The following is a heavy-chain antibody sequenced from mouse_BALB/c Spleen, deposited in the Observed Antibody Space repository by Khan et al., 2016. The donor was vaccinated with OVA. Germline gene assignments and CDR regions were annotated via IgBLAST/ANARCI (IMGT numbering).Heavy chain of an antibody. Sequence: IQLVQSGPDLVKPGASVKISCKASGYSFTLYYMSWVKQSHGKSLEWIGRVNPNTDNINYNQEFKGKAILTVDTSSNTAYMELRSLTSEDSAVYFCARGYDFIASWGQGTLVTVAA. CDR2: VNPNTDNI. D-gene: IGHD2-14*01. J-gene: IGHJ3*01. V-gene: IGHV1-26*01. CDR3: ARGYDFIAS. CDR1: GYSFTLYY.